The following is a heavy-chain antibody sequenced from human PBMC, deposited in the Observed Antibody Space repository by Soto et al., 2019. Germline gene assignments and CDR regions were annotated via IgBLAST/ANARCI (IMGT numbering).Heavy chain of an antibody. Sequence: GGSLRLSCAASGVSVSSDYMTWVRQAPGKGLEWVSVIYVGVTTSYAESVKGRFIVSRDNSENTLYLQMNSLRVEDTAVYYCARGAGYCSGCSCDGRDWFDPWGQGVLVTVSS. D-gene: IGHD2-15*01. J-gene: IGHJ5*02. V-gene: IGHV3-53*01. CDR2: IYVGVTT. CDR3: ARGAGYCSGCSCDGRDWFDP. CDR1: GVSVSSDY.